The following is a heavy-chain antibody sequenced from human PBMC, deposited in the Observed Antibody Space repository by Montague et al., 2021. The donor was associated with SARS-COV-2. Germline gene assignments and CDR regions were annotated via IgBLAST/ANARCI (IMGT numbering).Heavy chain of an antibody. V-gene: IGHV3-30*01. CDR3: ARESSSRYYDILTGYDYYYYMDV. D-gene: IGHD3-9*01. J-gene: IGHJ6*03. Sequence: SPRLSCAASGFTFSSYAMHWVRQAPGKGLEWVAVISYDGSNKYYVDSVKGRFTISRDNSKNTLYLQMNSLRAEDTAVYYCARESSSRYYDILTGYDYYYYMDVWGKGTTVTVSS. CDR1: GFTFSSYA. CDR2: ISYDGSNK.